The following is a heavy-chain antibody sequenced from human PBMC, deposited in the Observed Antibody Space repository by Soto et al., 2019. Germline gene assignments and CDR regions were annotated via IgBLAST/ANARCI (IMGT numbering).Heavy chain of an antibody. V-gene: IGHV3-7*05. J-gene: IGHJ4*02. Sequence: GGSLRLSCAASGFTFSSYWMSWVRQAPGKGLEWVANIKQDGSEKYYVDSVKGRFTISRDNAKNSLYLQMNSLRAEDTAVYYCARDGAYYYDSSGYYSYWGQGTLVTVSS. D-gene: IGHD3-22*01. CDR3: ARDGAYYYDSSGYYSY. CDR2: IKQDGSEK. CDR1: GFTFSSYW.